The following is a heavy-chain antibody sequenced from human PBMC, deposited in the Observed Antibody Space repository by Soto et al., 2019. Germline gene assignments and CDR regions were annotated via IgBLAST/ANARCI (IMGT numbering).Heavy chain of an antibody. J-gene: IGHJ6*03. CDR2: ISYDGSNK. Sequence: GGSLRLSCAASGFTFSSYGMHWVRQAPGKGLEWVAVISYDGSNKYYADSVKGRFTISRDNSKNTLYLQMNSLRAEDTAVYYCAKGAEPAAGRFYYYYYYMDVWGKGTTVTVSS. D-gene: IGHD2-2*01. CDR1: GFTFSSYG. CDR3: AKGAEPAAGRFYYYYYYMDV. V-gene: IGHV3-30*18.